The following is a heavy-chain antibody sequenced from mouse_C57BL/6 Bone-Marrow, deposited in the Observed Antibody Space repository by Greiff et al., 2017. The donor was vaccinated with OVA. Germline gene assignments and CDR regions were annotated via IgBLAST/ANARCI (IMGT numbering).Heavy chain of an antibody. CDR3: ARDSDYDWYFDV. D-gene: IGHD2-4*01. CDR2: INYDGSST. V-gene: IGHV5-16*01. Sequence: EVNLVESEGGLVQPGSSMKLSCTASGFTFSDYYMAWVRQVPEKGLEWVANINYDGSSTYYLDSLKSRFIISRDNAKNILYLQMSSLKSEDTATYYCARDSDYDWYFDVWGTGTTVTVSS. J-gene: IGHJ1*03. CDR1: GFTFSDYY.